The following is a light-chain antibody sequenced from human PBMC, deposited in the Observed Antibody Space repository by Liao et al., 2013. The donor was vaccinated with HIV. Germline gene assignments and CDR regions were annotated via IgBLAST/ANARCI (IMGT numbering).Light chain of an antibody. CDR1: NIGSKS. CDR2: QNV. J-gene: IGLJ2*01. Sequence: SYVLTQPPSVSVAPGKTARITCGRNNIGSKSVHWYQQKPGQSPLMVMYQNVNRPSGIPERFSGSKSGNTATLTISGTQAVDEADYYCQTWDRNTVIFGGGTKLTVL. V-gene: IGLV3-21*01. CDR3: QTWDRNTVI.